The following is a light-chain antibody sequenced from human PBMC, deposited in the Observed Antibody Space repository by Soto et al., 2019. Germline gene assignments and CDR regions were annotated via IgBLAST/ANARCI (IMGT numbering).Light chain of an antibody. CDR2: AAS. J-gene: IGKJ1*01. CDR1: QSISSY. Sequence: DIQMTQSPSSLSASVGDRVTITCRASQSISSYLNWYQQKPGKAPKLLIYAASSLQSGVPSRFSGSVSGTDFTLTISSLQPEDFGTYYCQQSYSTPRTFGQGTKVEIK. V-gene: IGKV1-39*01. CDR3: QQSYSTPRT.